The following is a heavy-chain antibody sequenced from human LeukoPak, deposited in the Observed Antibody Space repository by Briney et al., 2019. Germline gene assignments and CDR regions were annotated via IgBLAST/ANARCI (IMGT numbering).Heavy chain of an antibody. J-gene: IGHJ4*02. CDR3: AKDRFGGVIVNMIDY. Sequence: GGSLRLSCAASGLTFSSYAMSWVRQAPGKGLEWVSAISGSGGSTYYADSVKGRFTISRDNSKNTLYLQMNSLRAEDTAVYYYAKDRFGGVIVNMIDYWGQGTLVTVSS. D-gene: IGHD3-16*02. CDR1: GLTFSSYA. V-gene: IGHV3-23*01. CDR2: ISGSGGST.